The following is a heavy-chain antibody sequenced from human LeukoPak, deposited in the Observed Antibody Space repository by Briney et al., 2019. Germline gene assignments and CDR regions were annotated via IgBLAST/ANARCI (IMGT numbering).Heavy chain of an antibody. CDR3: ARVGATSDYYYYMDV. Sequence: AGGSLRLSCAASGFTFSDYYMSWIRQAPGKGLEWVSYISSSGSTIYYADSVKGRFTISRDNAKNSLYLQMNSLRAEDTAVYYCARVGATSDYYYYMDVWGKGTTVTVSS. CDR1: GFTFSDYY. J-gene: IGHJ6*03. D-gene: IGHD1-26*01. CDR2: ISSSGSTI. V-gene: IGHV3-11*04.